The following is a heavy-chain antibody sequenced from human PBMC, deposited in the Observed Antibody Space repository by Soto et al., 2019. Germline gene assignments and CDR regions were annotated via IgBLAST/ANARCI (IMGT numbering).Heavy chain of an antibody. J-gene: IGHJ4*02. CDR2: ISYDGSNK. V-gene: IGHV3-30-3*01. D-gene: IGHD3-22*01. CDR3: ARDYYDSSGAIDY. Sequence: LSCAASGFTFSSYAMHWVRQAPGKGLEWVAVISYDGSNKYYADSVKGRFTISRDNSKNTLYLQMNSLRAEDTAVYYCARDYYDSSGAIDYWGQGTLVTVSS. CDR1: GFTFSSYA.